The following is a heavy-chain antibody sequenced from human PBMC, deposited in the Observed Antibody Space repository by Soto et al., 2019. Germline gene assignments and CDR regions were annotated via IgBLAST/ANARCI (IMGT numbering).Heavy chain of an antibody. CDR2: IWYDGSYK. CDR1: GFTFTDYN. CDR3: AKADTAMDYYYYYGMDV. D-gene: IGHD5-18*01. Sequence: GGSLRLSCAASGFTFTDYNMHWARQAPGKGLEWVAVIWYDGSYKYYADSVKGRFTISRDNSKNTVYLQMNSLRAEDTAVYYCAKADTAMDYYYYYGMDVWGQGTTVTVSS. J-gene: IGHJ6*02. V-gene: IGHV3-33*06.